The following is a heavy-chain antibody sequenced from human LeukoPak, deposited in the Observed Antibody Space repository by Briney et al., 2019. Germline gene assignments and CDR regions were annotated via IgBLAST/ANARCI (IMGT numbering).Heavy chain of an antibody. CDR1: GFTFSSYW. V-gene: IGHV3-7*01. CDR2: IKTDGSQV. D-gene: IGHD4-17*01. Sequence: GGSLRLSCVASGFTFSSYWMTWVRQAPGKGLEWVANIKTDGSQVYYVDSVKGRFTISRDNAKNSLYLQMNSLRAEDTAVYYCARDWWDYGDPYFDYWGQGTLVTVSS. J-gene: IGHJ4*02. CDR3: ARDWWDYGDPYFDY.